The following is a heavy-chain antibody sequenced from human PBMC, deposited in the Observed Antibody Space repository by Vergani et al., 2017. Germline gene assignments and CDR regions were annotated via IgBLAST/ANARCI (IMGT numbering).Heavy chain of an antibody. D-gene: IGHD6-13*01. CDR2: IYYSGST. V-gene: IGHV4-61*01. CDR1: GGSVSSGSYY. J-gene: IGHJ4*02. Sequence: QVQLQESGPGLVKPSETLSLTCTVSGGSVSSGSYYWRWIRQPPGKGLEWIGYIYYSGSTNYNPSLKSRVTISVDTSKNQFSLKLSSVTAADTAVYYCARTPAAGIAAAGPIYYWGQGTLVTVSS. CDR3: ARTPAAGIAAAGPIYY.